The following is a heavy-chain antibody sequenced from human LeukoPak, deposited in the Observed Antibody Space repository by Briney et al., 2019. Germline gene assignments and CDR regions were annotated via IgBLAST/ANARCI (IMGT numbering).Heavy chain of an antibody. V-gene: IGHV3-11*04. Sequence: LSLTCTVSGGSISSGGYYWIWIRQAPGKGLEWLSYISSSGSTIYYADSVKGRFTISRDNAKNSLYLQMNSLRAEDMAVYYCAREEGGGSEAFDIWGQGTMVTVSS. CDR3: AREEGGGSEAFDI. J-gene: IGHJ3*02. D-gene: IGHD3-16*01. CDR2: ISSSGSTI. CDR1: GGSISSGGYY.